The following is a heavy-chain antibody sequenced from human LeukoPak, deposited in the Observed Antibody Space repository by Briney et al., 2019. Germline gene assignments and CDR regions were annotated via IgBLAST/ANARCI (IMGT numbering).Heavy chain of an antibody. CDR1: GFTFSSYS. D-gene: IGHD1-26*01. J-gene: IGHJ4*02. Sequence: GGSLRLSCAASGFTFSSYSMNWVRQAPGKGLECVSFISSSSSYIYYADSVKGRFTISRDNAKNSLYLQMNSLRAEDTAVYYCARGKLGGSPDYWGQGTLVTVSS. V-gene: IGHV3-21*01. CDR3: ARGKLGGSPDY. CDR2: ISSSSSYI.